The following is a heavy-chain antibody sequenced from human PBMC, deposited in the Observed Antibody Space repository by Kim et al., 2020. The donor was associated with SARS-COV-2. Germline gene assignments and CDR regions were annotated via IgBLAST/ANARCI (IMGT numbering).Heavy chain of an antibody. J-gene: IGHJ4*02. CDR3: AREGPYYYDSREFDY. CDR1: GFTFSSYG. CDR2: IWYDGSNK. Sequence: GGSLRLSCAASGFTFSSYGMHWVRQAPGKGLEWVAVIWYDGSNKYYADSVKGRFTISRDNSKNTLYLQMNSLRAEDTAVYYCAREGPYYYDSREFDYWGQGTLVTVSS. D-gene: IGHD3-22*01. V-gene: IGHV3-33*01.